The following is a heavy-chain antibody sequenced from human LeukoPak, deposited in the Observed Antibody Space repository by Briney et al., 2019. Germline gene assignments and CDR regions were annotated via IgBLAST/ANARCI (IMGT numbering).Heavy chain of an antibody. CDR2: ISESGDST. Sequence: GGSLRLSCAASGFTFSSYDMSWVRQAPGKGLEWVSAISESGDSTYYADSVKGRFTISRDNSKNRLYLQVNSLRAEDTAVYYCAIVFWGYIYGLDDYWGQGTLVTVSS. V-gene: IGHV3-23*01. CDR1: GFTFSSYD. D-gene: IGHD5-18*01. J-gene: IGHJ4*02. CDR3: AIVFWGYIYGLDDY.